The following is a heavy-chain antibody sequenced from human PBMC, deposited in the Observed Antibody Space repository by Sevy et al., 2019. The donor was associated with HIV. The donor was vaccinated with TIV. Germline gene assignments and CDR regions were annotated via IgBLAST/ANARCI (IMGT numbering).Heavy chain of an antibody. CDR2: IKQDGSVR. D-gene: IGHD6-13*01. CDR1: GFTLNSYW. CDR3: VRAIAADGSF. V-gene: IGHV3-7*01. Sequence: GGSLRLSCVASGFTLNSYWMRWVRQAPGKGLEWVANIKQDGSVRYYVDSVKGRFTISRDNARNLVYLQMNSLRVEDTALYYCVRAIAADGSFWGQGTLVTVSS. J-gene: IGHJ4*02.